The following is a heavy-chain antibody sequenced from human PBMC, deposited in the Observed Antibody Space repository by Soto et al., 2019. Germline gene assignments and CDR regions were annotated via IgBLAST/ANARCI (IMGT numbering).Heavy chain of an antibody. D-gene: IGHD4-4*01. CDR1: GFNFSIYA. Sequence: PGGSLRLSCAASGFNFSIYAMHWVRRAPGKGLDWVAVISYDGSQKYYADSVKGRFTISRDNTKNTVYLRMDSLRAEDTAVYYCATDVDYTPFDYWGQGTLVPVSP. J-gene: IGHJ4*02. CDR2: ISYDGSQK. CDR3: ATDVDYTPFDY. V-gene: IGHV3-30*04.